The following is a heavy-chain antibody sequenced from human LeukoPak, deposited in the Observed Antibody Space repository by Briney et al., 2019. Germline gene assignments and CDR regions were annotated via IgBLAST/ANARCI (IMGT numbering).Heavy chain of an antibody. CDR1: GGSISSSSYY. CDR2: IYYSGST. D-gene: IGHD1-26*01. V-gene: IGHV4-39*07. Sequence: SETLSLTCTVSGGSISSSSYYWGWIRQPPGKGLEWIGSIYYSGSTYYNPSPKSRVTISVDTSKNQFSLKLSSVTAADTAVYYCARRSGSYSLFDYWGQGTLVTVSS. J-gene: IGHJ4*02. CDR3: ARRSGSYSLFDY.